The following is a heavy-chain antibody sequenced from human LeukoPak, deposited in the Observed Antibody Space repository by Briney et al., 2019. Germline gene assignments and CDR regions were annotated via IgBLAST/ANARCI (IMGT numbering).Heavy chain of an antibody. CDR2: INPNSGGT. Sequence: GASVKVSCKASGYTFTDYYINWVRQAPGQGLEWMGWINPNSGGTNYAQKFQGWVTVTRDTSISTAYMELSRLRSDDTAIYYSARLPRNYGDYVAYWGQGTLVTVSS. J-gene: IGHJ4*02. CDR1: GYTFTDYY. V-gene: IGHV1-2*04. CDR3: ARLPRNYGDYVAY. D-gene: IGHD4-17*01.